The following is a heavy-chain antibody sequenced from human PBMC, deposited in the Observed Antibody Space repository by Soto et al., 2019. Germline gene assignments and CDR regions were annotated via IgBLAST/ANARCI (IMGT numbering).Heavy chain of an antibody. Sequence: GGSLRLSCAASGLTVSSNYMSWVSQAPGKGLEWVSVIYIDGSTYYADSVKGRFTISRDNSRNTLYLQMNSLRAEDTAVYYCARDYGDLSFDYWGQGTLVTVSS. CDR3: ARDYGDLSFDY. D-gene: IGHD4-17*01. J-gene: IGHJ4*02. V-gene: IGHV3-66*01. CDR2: IYIDGST. CDR1: GLTVSSNY.